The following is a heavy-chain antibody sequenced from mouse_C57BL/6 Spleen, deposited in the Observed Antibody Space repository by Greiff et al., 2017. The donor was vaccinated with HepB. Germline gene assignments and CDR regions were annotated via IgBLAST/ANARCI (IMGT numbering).Heavy chain of an antibody. CDR3: TRGRWALDY. J-gene: IGHJ2*01. V-gene: IGHV1-15*01. D-gene: IGHD1-1*01. CDR1: GYTFTDYE. CDR2: IDPETGGT. Sequence: VQLQQSGAELVRPGASVTLSCKASGYTFTDYEMHWVKQTPVHGLEWIGAIDPETGGTAYNQKFKGKAILTADKSSSTVYMELRSLTSEDSAVYYCTRGRWALDYWGQGTTLTVSS.